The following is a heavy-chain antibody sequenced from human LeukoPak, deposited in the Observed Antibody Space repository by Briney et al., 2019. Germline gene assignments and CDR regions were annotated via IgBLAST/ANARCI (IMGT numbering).Heavy chain of an antibody. V-gene: IGHV3-30*04. CDR2: ISYDGSNK. Sequence: PGRSLRLSCAASEFTFSSYAMHWVRQAPGKGLEWVAVISYDGSNKYYADSVKGRFTISRDNSKNTLYLQMNSLRAEDTAVYYCARDAATGGYMDVWGKGTTVTVSS. D-gene: IGHD1-26*01. CDR1: EFTFSSYA. J-gene: IGHJ6*03. CDR3: ARDAATGGYMDV.